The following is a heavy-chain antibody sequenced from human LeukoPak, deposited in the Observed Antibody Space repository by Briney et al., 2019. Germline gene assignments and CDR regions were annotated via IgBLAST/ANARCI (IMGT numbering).Heavy chain of an antibody. CDR3: AKEQTSSGFFDC. CDR2: ISGSGTRT. V-gene: IGHV3-23*01. CDR1: GFTFTNYA. D-gene: IGHD2-2*01. J-gene: IGHJ4*02. Sequence: GGSLRLSCAASGFTFTNYAMSWVRQAPGKGLEWVSAISGSGTRTYYADSVKGRFTISRDNSKNTLYLQMNSLRAEDRAVYYCAKEQTSSGFFDCWGQGTLVTVSS.